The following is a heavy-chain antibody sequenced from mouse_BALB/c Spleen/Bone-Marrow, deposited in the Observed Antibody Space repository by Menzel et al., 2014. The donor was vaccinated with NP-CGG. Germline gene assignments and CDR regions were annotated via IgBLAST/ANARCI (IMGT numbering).Heavy chain of an antibody. D-gene: IGHD2-3*01. CDR1: GYTFTSYV. CDR2: INPYNDGT. J-gene: IGHJ1*01. V-gene: IGHV1-14*01. CDR3: ARTPIYDGYYWFFDV. Sequence: VQLQQSGPELVKPGASVKMSCKASGYTFTSYVMHWVKQKPGQGLEWIGYINPYNDGTKYNEKFKDKAALTSDKSSSTAYMELSSLTSEDYAVYYCARTPIYDGYYWFFDVWGAGTTVTVSS.